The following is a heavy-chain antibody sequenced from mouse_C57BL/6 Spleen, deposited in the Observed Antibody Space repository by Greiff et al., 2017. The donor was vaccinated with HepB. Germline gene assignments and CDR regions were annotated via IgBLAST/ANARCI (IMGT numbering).Heavy chain of an antibody. CDR1: GYTFTSYW. CDR3: ARSSYSGAWFAY. D-gene: IGHD2-12*01. V-gene: IGHV1-55*01. Sequence: QVQLQQPGAELVKPGASVKMSCKASGYTFTSYWITWVKQRPGQGLEWIGDIYPGSGSTNYNEKFKSKATLTVDTSSSTAYMQLSSLTSEDSAVYYCARSSYSGAWFAYWGQGTLVTVSA. J-gene: IGHJ3*01. CDR2: IYPGSGST.